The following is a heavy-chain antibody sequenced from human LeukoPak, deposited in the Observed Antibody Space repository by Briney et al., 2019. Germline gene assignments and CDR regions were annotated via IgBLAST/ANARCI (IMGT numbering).Heavy chain of an antibody. J-gene: IGHJ4*02. CDR2: ISDSGGST. V-gene: IGHV3-23*01. CDR3: AKRGSISPGY. Sequence: GGSLRLSCAASGFTFSSYAMSWVRQAPGKGLEWVSSISDSGGSTYYADSVKGRFTISRDNSKNTLYLQMNSLRAEDTAVYYCAKRGSISPGYWGQGTLVTVSS. CDR1: GFTFSSYA. D-gene: IGHD3-3*01.